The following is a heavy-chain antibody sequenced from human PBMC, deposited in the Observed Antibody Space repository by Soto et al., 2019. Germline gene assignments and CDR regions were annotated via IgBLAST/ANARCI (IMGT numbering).Heavy chain of an antibody. D-gene: IGHD3-9*01. CDR1: GFTFSSYA. CDR3: AKGLRYFDWLLSEFDY. CDR2: LSGSGGST. Sequence: PGGSLRLSCAVSGFTFSSYAMSWVRQAPGKGLEWVSALSGSGGSTYYADSVKGRFTISRDNSKNTLYLQMNSLRAEDTAVYYCAKGLRYFDWLLSEFDYWGQGTLVTVSS. V-gene: IGHV3-23*01. J-gene: IGHJ4*02.